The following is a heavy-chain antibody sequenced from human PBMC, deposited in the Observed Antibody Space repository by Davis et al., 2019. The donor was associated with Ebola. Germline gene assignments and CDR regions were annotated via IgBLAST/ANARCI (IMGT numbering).Heavy chain of an antibody. V-gene: IGHV3-23*01. Sequence: PGGSLRLSCAASGFTVSSNHMSWVRQAPGKGLEWVSAISGSGGSTYYADSVKGRFTISRDNSKNTLYLQMNSLRAEGTAVYYCAREVAVACTSRVISGAYYYYGMDVWGQGTTVTVSS. D-gene: IGHD6-19*01. CDR1: GFTVSSNH. CDR3: AREVAVACTSRVISGAYYYYGMDV. J-gene: IGHJ6*02. CDR2: ISGSGGST.